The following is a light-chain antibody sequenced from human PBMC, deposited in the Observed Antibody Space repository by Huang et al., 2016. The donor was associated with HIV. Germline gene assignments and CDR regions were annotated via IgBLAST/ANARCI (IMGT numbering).Light chain of an antibody. J-gene: IGKJ2*01. CDR2: DAS. CDR1: HDISNS. Sequence: DIQMTQSPSSLSASVGDRVTITCQASHDISNSLNWYQQKPGKAPKLLIYDASSLQTGGPSRFSGSGSGTDFSFTISSLQPEDITTYFCQQYDDLPYTFGQGTKLEIK. CDR3: QQYDDLPYT. V-gene: IGKV1-33*01.